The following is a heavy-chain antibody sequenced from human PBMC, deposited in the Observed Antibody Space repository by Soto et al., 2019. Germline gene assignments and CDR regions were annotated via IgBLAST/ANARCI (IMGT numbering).Heavy chain of an antibody. V-gene: IGHV4-39*01. Sequence: KTSETLSLTCTVSGGSISSSSYYWGWIRQPPGKGLEWIGSIYYSGSTYYNPSLKSRVTISVDTSKNQFSLKLSSVTAADTAVYYCARPSMDSSGLYYYGMDVWGQGTTVTAP. CDR2: IYYSGST. CDR3: ARPSMDSSGLYYYGMDV. D-gene: IGHD3-22*01. CDR1: GGSISSSSYY. J-gene: IGHJ6*02.